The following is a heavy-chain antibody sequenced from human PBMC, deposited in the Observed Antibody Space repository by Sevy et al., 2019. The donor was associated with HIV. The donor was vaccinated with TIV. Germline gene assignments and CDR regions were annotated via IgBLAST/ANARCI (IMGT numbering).Heavy chain of an antibody. CDR1: GYTFTGYY. Sequence: ASVKVSCKASGYTFTGYYMHWVRQAPGQGLEWMGWINPNSGGTNYAQKFQGRVTMTRDTSISTAYMELSRLRSDDTAVYYCARARETVAGDFDYWGQGTLVTVSS. CDR2: INPNSGGT. D-gene: IGHD6-19*01. J-gene: IGHJ4*02. CDR3: ARARETVAGDFDY. V-gene: IGHV1-2*02.